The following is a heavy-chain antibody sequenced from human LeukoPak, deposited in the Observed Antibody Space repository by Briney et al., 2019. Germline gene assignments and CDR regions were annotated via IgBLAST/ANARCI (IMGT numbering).Heavy chain of an antibody. CDR1: GYTFTGYY. CDR3: ARSADYSNQHNDY. CDR2: INPNSGGA. J-gene: IGHJ4*02. Sequence: ASVKVSCKASGYTFTGYYMHWVRQAPGQGLEWMGWINPNSGGANYAQKFQGRVTMTRDTSISTGYMELSSLRSDDTAVYYGARSADYSNQHNDYWGQGTLVTVSS. V-gene: IGHV1-2*02. D-gene: IGHD4-11*01.